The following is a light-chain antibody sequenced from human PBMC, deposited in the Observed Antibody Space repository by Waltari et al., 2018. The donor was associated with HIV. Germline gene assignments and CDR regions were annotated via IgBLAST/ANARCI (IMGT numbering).Light chain of an antibody. CDR1: SSHIVPGFD. Sequence: HSVLPQPPSVSGAPGHRVTIPCTVSSSHIVPGFDVHCSQPLPPPPPKLLIFSNNNRPSGVPDRFSGAKSGTSASLAITGLQAEDEADYYCQSFDNSLSALFGGGTKLTVL. CDR3: QSFDNSLSAL. CDR2: SNN. V-gene: IGLV1-40*01. J-gene: IGLJ2*01.